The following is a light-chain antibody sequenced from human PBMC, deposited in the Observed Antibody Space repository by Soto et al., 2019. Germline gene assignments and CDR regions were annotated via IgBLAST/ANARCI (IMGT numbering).Light chain of an antibody. CDR2: DTS. Sequence: EHALAQASVTLSLSPGEIATLSCRASQSVSSSYLAWYQQKPGQAPRLLIYDTSTRATGVPARFSGSRSGTDCTLTISSLEPEDVAVYYCHQRSNWPRTFCGGTKVDIK. J-gene: IGKJ4*01. CDR3: HQRSNWPRT. V-gene: IGKV3D-20*02. CDR1: QSVSSSY.